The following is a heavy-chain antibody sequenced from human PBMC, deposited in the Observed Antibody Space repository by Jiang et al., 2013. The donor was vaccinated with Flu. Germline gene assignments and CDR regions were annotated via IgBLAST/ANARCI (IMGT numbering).Heavy chain of an antibody. Sequence: GAEVKKPGASVKVSCKASGYTFTSYDMAWVRQATGQGLEWMGWMNPNSGNTGYAQKFQGRVTMTRNTSIRTAYMELSSLRSEDTAVYYCARGLVAVVGATNWFDPWGQGTLVTVSS. CDR1: GYTFTSYD. V-gene: IGHV1-8*01. CDR3: ARGLVAVVGATNWFDP. J-gene: IGHJ5*02. D-gene: IGHD2-15*01. CDR2: MNPNSGNT.